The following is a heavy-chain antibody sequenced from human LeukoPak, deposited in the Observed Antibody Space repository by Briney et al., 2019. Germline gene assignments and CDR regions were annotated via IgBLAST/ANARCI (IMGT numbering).Heavy chain of an antibody. Sequence: ASVKVSCKASGHTFTGYYMHWVRPAPGQGLEWMGWINPNSGGTNYAQKFQGRVTMTRDTSISTAYMELSRLRSDDTAVYYCARGSSDDFWSGYVCWFDPWGQGTLVTVSS. CDR3: ARGSSDDFWSGYVCWFDP. CDR2: INPNSGGT. D-gene: IGHD3-3*01. J-gene: IGHJ5*02. V-gene: IGHV1-2*02. CDR1: GHTFTGYY.